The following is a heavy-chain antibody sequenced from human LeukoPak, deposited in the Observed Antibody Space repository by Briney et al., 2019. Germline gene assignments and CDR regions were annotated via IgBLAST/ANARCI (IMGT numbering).Heavy chain of an antibody. Sequence: GGSLRLSCAASGFTVSNSYVNWVRQAPGKGLEWVSVIYSGGNTCYADSVKGRFTISRDNSKNTLYLQMNSLRAEDTAVYYCARTGTRDAFDIWGQGTMVTVSS. CDR3: ARTGTRDAFDI. D-gene: IGHD3/OR15-3a*01. CDR1: GFTVSNSY. J-gene: IGHJ3*02. CDR2: IYSGGNT. V-gene: IGHV3-66*01.